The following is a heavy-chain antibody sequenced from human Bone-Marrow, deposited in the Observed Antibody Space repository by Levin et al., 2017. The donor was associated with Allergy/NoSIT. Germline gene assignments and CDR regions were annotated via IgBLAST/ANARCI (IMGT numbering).Heavy chain of an antibody. Sequence: SQTLSLTCVISDYSITDSYFWGWIRQPPGKGLEWIGSAYHSGNTYYNPSLQSRVTISVDRSKNQLSLKVNSVTVADTAVYFCARETTGFVLDVWGQGTTVTVSS. V-gene: IGHV4-38-2*02. J-gene: IGHJ6*02. CDR3: ARETTGFVLDV. CDR2: AYHSGNT. CDR1: DYSITDSYF. D-gene: IGHD4-11*01.